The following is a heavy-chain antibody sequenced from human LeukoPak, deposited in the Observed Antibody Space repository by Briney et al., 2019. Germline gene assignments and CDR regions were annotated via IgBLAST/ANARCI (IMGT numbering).Heavy chain of an antibody. D-gene: IGHD3-22*01. CDR1: GYTFTKYA. J-gene: IGHJ4*02. V-gene: IGHV7-4-1*02. Sequence: ASVNDSCKGSGYTFTKYAISWVRQAPGQGLEYMGWIDTNTGNPTYAQGFTGRFVFSLDTSVSTAYLQISSLKAEDSAIYFCANCYDSSGFFAYWGQGTLVTVSS. CDR3: ANCYDSSGFFAY. CDR2: IDTNTGNP.